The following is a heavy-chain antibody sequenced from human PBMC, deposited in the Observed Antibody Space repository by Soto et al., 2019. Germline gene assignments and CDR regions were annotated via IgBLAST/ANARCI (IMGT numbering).Heavy chain of an antibody. V-gene: IGHV1-18*01. CDR2: ISAYNGNT. CDR3: AREAALGSYDSSGYQDY. Sequence: ASVKVSCKASGYTFTSYGISWVRQAPGQGLEWMGWISAYNGNTNYAQKLQGRVTMTTDTSTSTAYMELRSLRSDDTAVYYCAREAALGSYDSSGYQDYWGQGTLFTVS. CDR1: GYTFTSYG. J-gene: IGHJ4*02. D-gene: IGHD3-22*01.